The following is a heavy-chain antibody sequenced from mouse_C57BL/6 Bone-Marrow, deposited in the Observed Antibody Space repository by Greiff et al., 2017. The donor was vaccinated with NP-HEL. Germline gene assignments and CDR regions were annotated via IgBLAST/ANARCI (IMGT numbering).Heavy chain of an antibody. D-gene: IGHD1-1*01. CDR3: AREYYGNPYWYFDV. CDR1: GYSITSGYD. Sequence: EVHLVESGPGMVKPSQSLSLTCTVTGYSITSGYDWHWIRHFPGNKLEWMGYISYSGSTNYNPSLKSRISITHDTSKNHFFLKLNSVTTEDTATYYCAREYYGNPYWYFDVWGTGTTVTVSS. J-gene: IGHJ1*03. CDR2: ISYSGST. V-gene: IGHV3-1*01.